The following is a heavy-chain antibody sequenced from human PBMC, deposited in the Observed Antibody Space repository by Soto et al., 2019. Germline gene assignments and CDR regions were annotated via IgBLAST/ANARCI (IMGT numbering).Heavy chain of an antibody. V-gene: IGHV4-30-4*01. CDR3: AREIHYDSTNWFDP. D-gene: IGHD3-3*01. J-gene: IGHJ5*02. CDR2: IYYSGST. CDR1: GGSISSGDYY. Sequence: SETLSLTCTVSGGSISSGDYYWSWIRQPPGKGLEWIGYIYYSGSTYYNPSLKSRVTISVDTSKNQFSLKLSSVTAADTAVYYCAREIHYDSTNWFDPWGQGTLVTVSS.